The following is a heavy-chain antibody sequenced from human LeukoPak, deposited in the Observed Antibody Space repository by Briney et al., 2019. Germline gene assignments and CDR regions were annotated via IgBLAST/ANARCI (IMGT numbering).Heavy chain of an antibody. J-gene: IGHJ4*02. V-gene: IGHV3-21*01. D-gene: IGHD2-2*01. Sequence: GGSLRLSCAASGFDFSSYSMNWVRQAPGKGLEWVSAISPWSDYIYYVYSVKGRFTIPRDYANNSPYRQMNSLRDEDTVVYYCARAPIVSVGYCSSSSCQADYWGQGTLVTVSS. CDR3: ARAPIVSVGYCSSSSCQADY. CDR1: GFDFSSYS. CDR2: ISPWSDYI.